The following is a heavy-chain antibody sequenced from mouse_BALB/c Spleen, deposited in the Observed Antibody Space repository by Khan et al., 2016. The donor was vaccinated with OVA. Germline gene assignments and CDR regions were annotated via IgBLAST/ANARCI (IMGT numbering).Heavy chain of an antibody. CDR3: ARKKYGNYVSLDY. CDR1: GFSLSRYS. D-gene: IGHD2-10*02. J-gene: IGHJ4*01. V-gene: IGHV2-6-4*01. CDR2: IWSGGCT. Sequence: QVPLKESGPGLVAPSQSLSITCTVSGFSLSRYSVHWVRQPPGKGLEWLGMIWSGGCTDYNSALESRLSISKDNSKSQVFLKMNSLQTDDTAMYYCARKKYGNYVSLDYWGQGTSVTVSS.